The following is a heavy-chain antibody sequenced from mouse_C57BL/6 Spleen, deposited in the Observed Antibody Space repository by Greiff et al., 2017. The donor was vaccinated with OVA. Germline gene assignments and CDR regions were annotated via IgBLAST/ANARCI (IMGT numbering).Heavy chain of an antibody. CDR2: INPNNGGT. J-gene: IGHJ3*01. CDR3: ARSVLRGWFAY. Sequence: EVQLQQSGPELVKPGASVKISCKASGYTFTDYYMNWVKQSHGKSLEWIGDINPNNGGTSYNQKFKGKATLTVDKSSSTAYMELRSLTSEDSAVYYCARSVLRGWFAYWGQGTLVTVSA. D-gene: IGHD1-1*01. V-gene: IGHV1-26*01. CDR1: GYTFTDYY.